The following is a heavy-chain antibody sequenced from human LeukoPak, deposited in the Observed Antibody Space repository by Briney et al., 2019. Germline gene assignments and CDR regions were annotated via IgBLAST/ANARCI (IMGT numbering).Heavy chain of an antibody. CDR1: GFTFSSYA. Sequence: GGSLRLSCAASGFTFSSYAMSWVRQAPGKGLEWVSAISGSGGSTYYADSVKGRFTISRDNSKNTLYLQTNSLRAEDTAVYYCARGDVGVYFDYWGQGTLVTVSS. D-gene: IGHD2-8*01. CDR2: ISGSGGST. J-gene: IGHJ4*02. V-gene: IGHV3-23*01. CDR3: ARGDVGVYFDY.